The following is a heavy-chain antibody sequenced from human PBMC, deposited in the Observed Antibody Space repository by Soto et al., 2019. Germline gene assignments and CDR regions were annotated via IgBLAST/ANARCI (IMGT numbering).Heavy chain of an antibody. Sequence: SETLSLTCAVYGGSFSGYYWSWLRLPPGKGLEWIGESNHSGSTNYDPSLKSRVTISVDTSKNQFSLKLSSVTAADTAVYYCARDRVTMVRGRERWFDPWGQGPLVT. D-gene: IGHD3-10*01. J-gene: IGHJ5*02. CDR2: SNHSGST. V-gene: IGHV4-34*01. CDR3: ARDRVTMVRGRERWFDP. CDR1: GGSFSGYY.